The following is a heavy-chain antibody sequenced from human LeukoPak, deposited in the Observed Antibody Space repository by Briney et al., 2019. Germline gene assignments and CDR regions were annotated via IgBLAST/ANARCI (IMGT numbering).Heavy chain of an antibody. CDR1: GFTFSSYS. V-gene: IGHV3-21*01. CDR2: ISSSSSYI. CDR3: ARDRSAVADY. Sequence: PGGSLRLSCAASGFTFSSYSMNWVRQAPGKGLEWVSSISSSSSYIYYADSVKGRFTISRDNAKDSLYLQMNSLRAEDTAVYYCARDRSAVADYWGQGTLVTVSS. J-gene: IGHJ4*02. D-gene: IGHD6-19*01.